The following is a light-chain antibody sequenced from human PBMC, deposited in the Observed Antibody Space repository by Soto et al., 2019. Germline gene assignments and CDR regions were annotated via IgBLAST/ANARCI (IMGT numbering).Light chain of an antibody. CDR3: QQYNSWPPLFT. Sequence: EIVMTQSPAILSLSPGETATLSCRASQSIATNLAWYQQRPGQAPRLLIYGASTRATDVPARFSGSVSGTEFILSITRLQSADFAVYYCQQYNSWPPLFTFGPGTTLDL. CDR1: QSIATN. J-gene: IGKJ3*01. CDR2: GAS. V-gene: IGKV3D-15*01.